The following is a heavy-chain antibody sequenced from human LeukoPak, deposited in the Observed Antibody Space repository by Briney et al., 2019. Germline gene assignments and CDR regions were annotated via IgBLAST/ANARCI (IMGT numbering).Heavy chain of an antibody. V-gene: IGHV4-59*01. CDR3: ARGFNWFDP. Sequence: SETLSLTCTVSGGSISSYYWSWTRQPPGKGQEWIGYIYYSGSTNYNPSLKSRVTISVDTSKNQFSLKLSSVTAADTAVYYCARGFNWFDPWGQGTLVTVSS. CDR1: GGSISSYY. CDR2: IYYSGST. J-gene: IGHJ5*02.